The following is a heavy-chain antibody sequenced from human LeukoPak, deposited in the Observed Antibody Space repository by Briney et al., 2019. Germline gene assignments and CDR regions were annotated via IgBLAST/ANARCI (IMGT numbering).Heavy chain of an antibody. D-gene: IGHD2-21*02. V-gene: IGHV3-23*01. CDR1: GFNFANHA. J-gene: IGHJ4*02. CDR3: VREDTPATANY. Sequence: GSLRLSCAASGFNFANHAMSWVRQTPGKGLEWVSAISGGGDITYYADSVTGRFTISRDNSKDTLFLQMHSLRPGDTAVYYCVREDTPATANYWGQGTLVAISS. CDR2: ISGGGDIT.